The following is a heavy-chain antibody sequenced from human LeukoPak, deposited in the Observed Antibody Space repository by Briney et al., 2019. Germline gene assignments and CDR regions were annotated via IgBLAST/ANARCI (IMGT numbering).Heavy chain of an antibody. D-gene: IGHD4-17*01. CDR2: ISVSGDST. V-gene: IGHV3-23*01. CDR1: GFTFSNFG. J-gene: IGHJ4*02. CDR3: ARGKIGYYYGDYDGY. Sequence: GGSLRLSCAASGFTFSNFGMSWVRQAPGKGLEWVSAISVSGDSTNYADSVKGRFTISRDNAKNSLYLQMNSLRDEDTAVYYCARGKIGYYYGDYDGYWGQGTLVTVSS.